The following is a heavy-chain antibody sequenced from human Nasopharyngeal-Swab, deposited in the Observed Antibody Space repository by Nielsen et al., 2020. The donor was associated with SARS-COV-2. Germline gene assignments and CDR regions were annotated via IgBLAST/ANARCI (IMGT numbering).Heavy chain of an antibody. CDR1: GFTFSDSA. V-gene: IGHV3-73*01. CDR2: IRSKGNNYAT. CDR3: TRCGGSCYTGKDY. Sequence: GESLKISCAASGFTFSDSAIHWVRQASGEGLEWVARIRSKGNNYATAYSASVKGRFTISRDDSKNTACLQMNSLITEDTAVYYCTRCGGSCYTGKDYWGQGTLVTVSS. D-gene: IGHD2-15*01. J-gene: IGHJ4*02.